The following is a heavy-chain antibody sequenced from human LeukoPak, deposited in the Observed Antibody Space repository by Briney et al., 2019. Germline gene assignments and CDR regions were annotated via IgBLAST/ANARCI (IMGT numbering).Heavy chain of an antibody. CDR1: GFTVSDDY. D-gene: IGHD2-8*01. J-gene: IGHJ4*02. Sequence: GGSLRLSCAASGFTVSDDYMSWVRQAPGKGLEWVSVIYSGGTTDYADSVKGRFTISRDNSKNTLYLQTNSLRAEDTAVYYCARDGVWATFDYWGQRTLVTVSS. V-gene: IGHV3-66*01. CDR2: IYSGGTT. CDR3: ARDGVWATFDY.